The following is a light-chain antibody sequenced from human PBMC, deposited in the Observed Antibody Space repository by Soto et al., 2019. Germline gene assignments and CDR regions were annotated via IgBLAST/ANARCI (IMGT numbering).Light chain of an antibody. J-gene: IGKJ5*01. V-gene: IGKV3-11*01. CDR1: QSVSSY. CDR3: QQRSSWPGT. Sequence: EIVLTQSPATLSLSLGERAPLSCRASQSVSSYLAWFQQKPGQAPRLLIYDASNRATGVPARFSGSGSGTDFTLTISSLEPEDFAVYYCQQRSSWPGTFGQGTRLEIK. CDR2: DAS.